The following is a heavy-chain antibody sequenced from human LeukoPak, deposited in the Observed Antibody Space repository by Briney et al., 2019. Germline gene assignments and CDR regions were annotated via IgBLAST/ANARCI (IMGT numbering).Heavy chain of an antibody. Sequence: GGSLRLSCAASGFTLTNAWMTWVRQVPGRGLQWIGRIKSKTDGGTTGYAAVVKGRFTISRDDSKNILYLQMNSLKSEDTAVYYCTTGPEYYYDSSGFHWGQGTLVTVSS. CDR3: TTGPEYYYDSSGFH. V-gene: IGHV3-15*05. CDR1: GFTLTNAW. CDR2: IKSKTDGGTT. J-gene: IGHJ4*02. D-gene: IGHD3-22*01.